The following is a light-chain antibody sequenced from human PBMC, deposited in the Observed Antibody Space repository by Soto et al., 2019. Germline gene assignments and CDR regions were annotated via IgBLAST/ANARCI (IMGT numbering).Light chain of an antibody. Sequence: EIVLTHSPGTLSFSPLERATLSCRSSQSVSSSYLAWYQQKPGQAPRLLIYGASSRATGIPDRFSGSGSGTEFTLTISSLQSEDFTVYYCQQYNNWPLNFGGGTKVDIK. V-gene: IGKV3-20*01. CDR1: QSVSSSY. CDR2: GAS. CDR3: QQYNNWPLN. J-gene: IGKJ4*01.